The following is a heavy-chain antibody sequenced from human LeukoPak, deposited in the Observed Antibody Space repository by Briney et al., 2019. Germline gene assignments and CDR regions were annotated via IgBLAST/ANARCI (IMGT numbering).Heavy chain of an antibody. Sequence: ASVKVSCKVSGYTLTELSMRWVRQAPGKGLEWMGGFDPEDGGTIYAQKFQGRVTMTEDTSTDTAYMELSSLRSEDTAVYYCATVLSMVRGVTPDSPHAFDIWGQGTMVTVSS. J-gene: IGHJ3*02. D-gene: IGHD3-10*01. CDR1: GYTLTELS. V-gene: IGHV1-24*01. CDR2: FDPEDGGT. CDR3: ATVLSMVRGVTPDSPHAFDI.